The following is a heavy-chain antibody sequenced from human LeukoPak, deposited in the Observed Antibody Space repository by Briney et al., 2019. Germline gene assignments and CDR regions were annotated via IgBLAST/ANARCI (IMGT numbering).Heavy chain of an antibody. Sequence: SVKVSCKASGGTFSSYAISWVRQAPGQGLEWMGRIIPILGIANYAQKFQGRVTITADKSTSTACMELSSLRSEDTAVYYCARGLRTYYYDSSGYATDYWGQGTLVTVSS. CDR2: IIPILGIA. D-gene: IGHD3-22*01. V-gene: IGHV1-69*04. CDR1: GGTFSSYA. J-gene: IGHJ4*02. CDR3: ARGLRTYYYDSSGYATDY.